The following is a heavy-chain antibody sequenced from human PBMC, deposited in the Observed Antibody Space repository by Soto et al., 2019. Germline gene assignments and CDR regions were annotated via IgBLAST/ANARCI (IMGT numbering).Heavy chain of an antibody. CDR3: ARDPSDCSSTSCWGYYALDV. CDR2: ISSSGTYI. CDR1: GFTFSTYS. J-gene: IGHJ6*02. D-gene: IGHD2-2*01. Sequence: GGSLRLSCAASGFTFSTYSMNWVRPAPGKGLEWVSSISSSGTYIHYADSLKGRFTISRDNAKNPLYLQMISLRAEDTAVYYCARDPSDCSSTSCWGYYALDVWGQGTTVTVSS. V-gene: IGHV3-21*01.